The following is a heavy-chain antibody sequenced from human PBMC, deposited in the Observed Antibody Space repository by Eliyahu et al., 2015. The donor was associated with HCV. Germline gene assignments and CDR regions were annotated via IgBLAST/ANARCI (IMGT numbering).Heavy chain of an antibody. V-gene: IGHV4-59*01. CDR2: IYYTGGT. CDR3: ARNAWSGYYNWFDP. Sequence: QVQLQESGPGLVKPSXTLSLTXXXXXGSITSXYWSWIRXPPGKGLEWIGYIYYTGGTNYNPSLKSRVTISVDTSKNQFSLKLSSVTAADTAVYYCARNAWSGYYNWFDPWGQGTLVTVSS. J-gene: IGHJ5*02. CDR1: XGSITSXY. D-gene: IGHD3-3*01.